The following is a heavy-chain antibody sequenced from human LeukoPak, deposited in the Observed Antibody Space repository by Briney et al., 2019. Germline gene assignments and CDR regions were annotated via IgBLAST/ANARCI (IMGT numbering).Heavy chain of an antibody. CDR1: DGSINSYY. CDR2: VYPSGST. V-gene: IGHV4-4*07. J-gene: IGHJ4*02. CDR3: AGGGGSWHFDF. D-gene: IGHD2-15*01. Sequence: SETLSLTCTVSDGSINSYYWSWIRQPAGKGLEWIGRVYPSGSTNYNPSLKSRVTMPVDTSKNQFSRKLSSVTAATPAVFYCAGGGGSWHFDFWGQGTLVTVSS.